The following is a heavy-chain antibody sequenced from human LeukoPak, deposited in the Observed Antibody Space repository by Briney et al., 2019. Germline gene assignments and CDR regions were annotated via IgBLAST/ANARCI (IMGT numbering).Heavy chain of an antibody. J-gene: IGHJ4*02. CDR3: ARSSSSWIFDY. V-gene: IGHV4-59*12. CDR2: IYYSGST. CDR1: GGSISRYY. Sequence: PSETLSLTCTVSGGSISRYYWSWIRQPPGKGLEWVGDIYYSGSTNYNPSLKSRVTISIDKSKNLFYLKLTSVTAADTAVYYCARSSSSWIFDYWGQGTLVTVSS. D-gene: IGHD6-13*01.